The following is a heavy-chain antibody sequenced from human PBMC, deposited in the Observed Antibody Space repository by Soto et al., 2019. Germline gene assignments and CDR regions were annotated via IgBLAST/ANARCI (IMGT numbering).Heavy chain of an antibody. CDR2: IYPGDSDT. D-gene: IGHD6-13*01. V-gene: IGHV5-51*01. CDR3: ARTAAAGKYYYGMDV. Sequence: PGESLKISCKGSGYSFTSYWIGWVRQMPGKGLESTGIIYPGDSDTRYSPSFQGQVTIPADKSISTAYLQWSSLKASDTAMYYCARTAAAGKYYYGMDVWGQGTTVTVSS. CDR1: GYSFTSYW. J-gene: IGHJ6*02.